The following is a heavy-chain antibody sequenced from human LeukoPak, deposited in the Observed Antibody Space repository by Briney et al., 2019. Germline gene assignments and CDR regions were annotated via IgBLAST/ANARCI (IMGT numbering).Heavy chain of an antibody. D-gene: IGHD2-15*01. CDR1: GFTFSSYA. Sequence: GGSLRLSCAASGFTFSSYAMHWVRQTPGKGLEYVSAISTNGGGTYYANSVKGRFTISRDNSKNTLYLQMGSLRAEDMAVYYCARYCSGVSCYSGYDYWGQGTLVTVSS. J-gene: IGHJ4*02. CDR2: ISTNGGGT. V-gene: IGHV3-64*01. CDR3: ARYCSGVSCYSGYDY.